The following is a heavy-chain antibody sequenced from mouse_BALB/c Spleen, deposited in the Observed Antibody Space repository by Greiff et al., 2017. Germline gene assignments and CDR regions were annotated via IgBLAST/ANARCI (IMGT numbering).Heavy chain of an antibody. CDR3: ARRDPSIYYGYDVAPFAY. CDR2: ISYSGST. V-gene: IGHV3-2*02. J-gene: IGHJ3*01. CDR1: GYSITSDYA. D-gene: IGHD2-2*01. Sequence: EVQLQESGPGLVKPSQSLSLTCTVTGYSITSDYAWNWIRQFPGNKLEWMGYISYSGSTSYNPSLKSRISITRDTSKNQFFLQLNSVTTEDTATYYRARRDPSIYYGYDVAPFAYWGQGTLVTVSA.